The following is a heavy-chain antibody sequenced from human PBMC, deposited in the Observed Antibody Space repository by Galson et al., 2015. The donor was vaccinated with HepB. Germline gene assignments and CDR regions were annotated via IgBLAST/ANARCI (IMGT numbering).Heavy chain of an antibody. V-gene: IGHV3-43*01. Sequence: SLRLSCAASGFTFDDYTMHWVRQAPGKGLEWVSLISWDGGSKYYADSVKGRFTISRDNSKNSLYLQMNSLRTEDTALYYCAKDLVGPRYVLPTTLWFDPWGQGTLVTVSS. CDR1: GFTFDDYT. J-gene: IGHJ5*02. CDR2: ISWDGGSK. D-gene: IGHD3-10*01. CDR3: AKDLVGPRYVLPTTLWFDP.